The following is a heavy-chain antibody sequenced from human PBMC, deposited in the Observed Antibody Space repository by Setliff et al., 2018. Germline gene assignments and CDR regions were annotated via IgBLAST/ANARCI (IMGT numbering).Heavy chain of an antibody. V-gene: IGHV4-39*07. CDR2: IYYSGST. D-gene: IGHD3-3*01. J-gene: IGHJ4*02. CDR1: GGSISSSSYY. CDR3: ASRATYYNFRSGHYLY. Sequence: SETLSLTCTVSGGSISSSSYYWGWIRQPPGKGLEWIGSIYYSGSTYYNPSLKSRVTISVDTSKNQFSLKLSSVTAADTAVYYCASRATYYNFRSGHYLYWGQGTLVTVSS.